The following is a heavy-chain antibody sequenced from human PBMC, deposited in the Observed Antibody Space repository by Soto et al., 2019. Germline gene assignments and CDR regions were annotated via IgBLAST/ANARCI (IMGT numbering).Heavy chain of an antibody. CDR2: INHSGST. Sequence: PSETLSLTCAVYGGSFSGYYWSWIRQPPGKGLEWIGEINHSGSTNYNPSPKSRVTISIDTSKNQFSLKLSSVTAADTAVYYCARVRITMVRGVPYFDYWGQGTLVTVSS. CDR3: ARVRITMVRGVPYFDY. J-gene: IGHJ4*02. CDR1: GGSFSGYY. D-gene: IGHD3-10*01. V-gene: IGHV4-34*01.